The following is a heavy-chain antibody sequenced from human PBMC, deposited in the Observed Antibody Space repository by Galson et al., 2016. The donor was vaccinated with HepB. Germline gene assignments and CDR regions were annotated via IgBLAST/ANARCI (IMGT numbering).Heavy chain of an antibody. CDR2: IFGRGNT. D-gene: IGHD4-23*01. CDR1: GFTVSDNH. V-gene: IGHV3-53*01. CDR3: AGYGGNSV. J-gene: IGHJ4*02. Sequence: SLRLSCAAAGFTVSDNHVTWICQAPGKGLECVSVIFGRGNTYYADSVEGRFTISRDNARNTVYLQMNSLGTEDTAVYYCAGYGGNSVWGQGTLVTVSS.